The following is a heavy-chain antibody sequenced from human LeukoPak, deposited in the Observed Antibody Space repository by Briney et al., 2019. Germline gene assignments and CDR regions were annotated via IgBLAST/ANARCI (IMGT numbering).Heavy chain of an antibody. CDR2: IYHSGST. Sequence: SETLSLTCAVSGGSISSSNWWSWVRQPPGKGLEWIGEIYHSGSTNYNPSLKSRVTISVDKSKNQFSLKLSSVTAADTAVYYCARLKDYWFGELLSQNYFDYWGQGTLVTVSS. CDR1: GGSISSSNW. J-gene: IGHJ4*02. D-gene: IGHD3-10*01. CDR3: ARLKDYWFGELLSQNYFDY. V-gene: IGHV4-4*02.